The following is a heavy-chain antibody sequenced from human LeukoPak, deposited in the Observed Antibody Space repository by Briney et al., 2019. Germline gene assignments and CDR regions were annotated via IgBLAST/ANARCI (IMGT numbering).Heavy chain of an antibody. CDR3: ARVVGTIFGVVQYFDY. CDR2: IIPIFGTA. Sequence: ASVKVSCKASGGTFSSYAISWVRQAPGQGLEWMGGIIPIFGTANYAQKFQGRVTITTDESTSTAYMELSSLRSEDTAVYYCARVVGTIFGVVQYFDYWGQGTLVTVSS. D-gene: IGHD3-3*01. CDR1: GGTFSSYA. J-gene: IGHJ4*02. V-gene: IGHV1-69*05.